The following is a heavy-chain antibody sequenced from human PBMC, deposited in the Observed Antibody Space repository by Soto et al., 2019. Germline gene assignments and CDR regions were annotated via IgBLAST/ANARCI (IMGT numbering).Heavy chain of an antibody. J-gene: IGHJ3*02. CDR1: GYSFTSYW. V-gene: IGHV5-51*01. CDR2: IYPGDSDT. D-gene: IGHD2-15*01. CDR3: ASQIPGYCSGGSCDDAFDI. Sequence: PGESLKIACKGSGYSFTSYWIGWVRQMPGKGLEWMGIIYPGDSDTRYSPSFQGQVTISADKSISTAYLQWSSLKASDTAMYYCASQIPGYCSGGSCDDAFDIWGQGTMVTVSS.